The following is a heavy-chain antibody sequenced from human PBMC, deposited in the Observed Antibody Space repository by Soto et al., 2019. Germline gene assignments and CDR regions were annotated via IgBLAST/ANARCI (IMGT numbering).Heavy chain of an antibody. J-gene: IGHJ4*02. V-gene: IGHV1-24*01. D-gene: IGHD3-16*01. Sequence: ASVKVSCKVSGYTLTELSMHWVRQAPGKGLEWMGGFDPEDGGTIYAQKFQGRVTMTEDTSTDTAYMELSSLRSEDTAVYYCATKRQFGYYFDYWGQGTLVTVSS. CDR1: GYTLTELS. CDR2: FDPEDGGT. CDR3: ATKRQFGYYFDY.